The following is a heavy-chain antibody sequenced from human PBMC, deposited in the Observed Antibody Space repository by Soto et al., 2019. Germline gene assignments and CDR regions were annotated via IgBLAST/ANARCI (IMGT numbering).Heavy chain of an antibody. Sequence: ASVKASCKASGYTFTSYAMHWVRQAPGQRLEWMGWINAGNGNTKYSQKFQGRVTITRDTSASTAYMELSRLRSDDTAVYYCARDRWDDILTGSYYYGMDVWGQGTTVTVSS. J-gene: IGHJ6*02. CDR1: GYTFTSYA. D-gene: IGHD3-9*01. CDR2: INAGNGNT. CDR3: ARDRWDDILTGSYYYGMDV. V-gene: IGHV1-3*01.